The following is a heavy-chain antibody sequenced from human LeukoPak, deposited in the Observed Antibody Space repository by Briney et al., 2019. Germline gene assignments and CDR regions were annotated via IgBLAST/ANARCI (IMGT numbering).Heavy chain of an antibody. CDR3: AKRRAVAGPKGYFDY. CDR2: ISGSGGST. V-gene: IGHV3-23*01. Sequence: GGSLRLSRAASGFTFSSYAMSWVRQAPGKGLEWVSAISGSGGSTYYADSVKGRFTISRDNSKNTLYLQMNSLRAEDTAVYYCAKRRAVAGPKGYFDYWGQGTLVTVSS. J-gene: IGHJ4*02. D-gene: IGHD6-19*01. CDR1: GFTFSSYA.